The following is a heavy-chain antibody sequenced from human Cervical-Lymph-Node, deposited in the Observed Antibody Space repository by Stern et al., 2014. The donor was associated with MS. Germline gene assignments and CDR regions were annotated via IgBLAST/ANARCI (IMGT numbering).Heavy chain of an antibody. D-gene: IGHD2-2*01. Sequence: VQLVESGGGVVQPGRSLRLACVASGFTFSSYGMHWVRQAPDKGLAWVAVIWYDGSNKNYADSVKGRFTISRDNSKNTLYLQMNSLRAEDTAVYYCARDSSKGGSNYWGQGTLVTVSS. CDR2: IWYDGSNK. CDR1: GFTFSSYG. V-gene: IGHV3-33*01. J-gene: IGHJ4*02. CDR3: ARDSSKGGSNY.